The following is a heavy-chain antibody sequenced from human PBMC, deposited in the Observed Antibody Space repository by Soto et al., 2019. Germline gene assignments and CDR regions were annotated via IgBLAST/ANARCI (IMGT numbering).Heavy chain of an antibody. CDR2: IYYSGST. D-gene: IGHD3-16*02. CDR3: ARQVDMITLGGVIVTPYYFDY. Sequence: SETLSLTCTVSGGSISSSSYYWGWIRQPPGKGLEWIGSIYYSGSTYYNPSLKSRVTISVDTSKNQFSLKLSSVTAADTAVYYCARQVDMITLGGVIVTPYYFDYWGQGTLVTVSS. J-gene: IGHJ4*02. CDR1: GGSISSSSYY. V-gene: IGHV4-39*01.